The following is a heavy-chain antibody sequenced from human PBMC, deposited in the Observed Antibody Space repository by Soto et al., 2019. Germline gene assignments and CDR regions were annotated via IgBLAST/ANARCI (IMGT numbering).Heavy chain of an antibody. CDR1: VDAISNYY. CDR3: ARGTRALISSCFAY. Sequence: SETLSRTCMFSVDAISNYYWSWIRQTPGRGLEWIGCVHESGSTDYNPSLIGRVIMSLHTSKSQFSLSLRSATAADTATYYCARGTRALISSCFAYWGQGTTVTVSS. CDR2: VHESGST. J-gene: IGHJ4*02. V-gene: IGHV4-59*03. D-gene: IGHD3-10*01.